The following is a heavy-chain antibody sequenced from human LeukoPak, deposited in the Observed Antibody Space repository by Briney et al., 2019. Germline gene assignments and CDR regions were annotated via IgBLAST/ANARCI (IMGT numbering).Heavy chain of an antibody. J-gene: IGHJ5*02. Sequence: GASVKVSCKASGYTFTGYYMHWVRQAPGQGLEWMGWINPSSGGTNYAQKFQGRVTMTRDTSISTAYMELSRLRSDDTAVYYCAREGSTSWGNWFDPWGQGTLVTVSS. V-gene: IGHV1-2*02. D-gene: IGHD2-2*01. CDR3: AREGSTSWGNWFDP. CDR1: GYTFTGYY. CDR2: INPSSGGT.